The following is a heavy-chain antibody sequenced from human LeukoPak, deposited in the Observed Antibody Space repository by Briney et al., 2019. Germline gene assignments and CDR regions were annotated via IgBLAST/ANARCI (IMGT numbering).Heavy chain of an antibody. CDR2: IYTSGST. CDR3: ARGYCSSTSCLRAGYYYYYYYMDV. CDR1: GGSVTNYY. D-gene: IGHD2-2*01. J-gene: IGHJ6*03. Sequence: SETLSLICTVSGGSVTNYYWSWIRQPAGKGLEWIGRIYTSGSTNYNPPLKSRVTISVDKSKNQFSLKLSSVTAADTAVYYCARGYCSSTSCLRAGYYYYYYYMDVWGKGTTVTVSS. V-gene: IGHV4-4*07.